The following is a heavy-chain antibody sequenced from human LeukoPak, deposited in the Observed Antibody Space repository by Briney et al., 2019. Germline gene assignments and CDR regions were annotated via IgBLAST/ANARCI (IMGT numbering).Heavy chain of an antibody. CDR3: AKDSGRRQLVYFDY. CDR1: GFTFSSYA. J-gene: IGHJ4*02. Sequence: GGSLRLSCAASGFTFSSYAMSWVRQAPGKELEWVSGISSSSGYTYYVDSVRGRFTIPRDNSMNTLYLQMNYLTVADTAVYYCAKDSGRRQLVYFDYWGQGALVTVSS. CDR2: ISSSSGYT. D-gene: IGHD2-15*01. V-gene: IGHV3-23*01.